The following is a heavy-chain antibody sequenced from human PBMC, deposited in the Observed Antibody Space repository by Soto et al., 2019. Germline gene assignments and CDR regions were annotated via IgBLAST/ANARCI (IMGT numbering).Heavy chain of an antibody. CDR2: IIPIFGTA. CDR1: GGTFSSYA. Sequence: ASVKVSCKASGGTFSSYAISWVRQAPGQGLEWMGGIIPIFGTANYAQKFQGRVTITADESTSTAYMELSSLRSEDTAVYYCARVSSGWYLGIDYWDQGTLVTVSS. D-gene: IGHD6-19*01. V-gene: IGHV1-69*13. J-gene: IGHJ4*02. CDR3: ARVSSGWYLGIDY.